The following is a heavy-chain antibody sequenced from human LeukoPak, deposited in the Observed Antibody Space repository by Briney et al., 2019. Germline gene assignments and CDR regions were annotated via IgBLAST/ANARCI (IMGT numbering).Heavy chain of an antibody. CDR1: GGSFSGYY. V-gene: IGHV4-34*01. Sequence: SETLSLTCAVYGGSFSGYYWSCIRQPPGKGLEWIGSIYYSGSTYYNPSLKSRVTISVDTSKNQFSLKLSSVTAADTAVYYCARRPLNYYDSSGYLLSFFDYWGQGTLVTVSS. CDR3: ARRPLNYYDSSGYLLSFFDY. CDR2: IYYSGST. J-gene: IGHJ4*02. D-gene: IGHD3-22*01.